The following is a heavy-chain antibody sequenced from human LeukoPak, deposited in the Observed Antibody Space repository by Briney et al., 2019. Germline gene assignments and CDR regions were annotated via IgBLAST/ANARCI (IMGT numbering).Heavy chain of an antibody. D-gene: IGHD5-18*01. J-gene: IGHJ4*02. Sequence: GGSLRLSCAASGFTFSTYEMNWVRQAPGKGLEWVSYISSSGSTIYYADSVKGRFTISRDSARNSLYLQMNSLRAEDTADYYCARDGGSYGQIDYWGQGTLVTVSS. V-gene: IGHV3-48*03. CDR3: ARDGGSYGQIDY. CDR1: GFTFSTYE. CDR2: ISSSGSTI.